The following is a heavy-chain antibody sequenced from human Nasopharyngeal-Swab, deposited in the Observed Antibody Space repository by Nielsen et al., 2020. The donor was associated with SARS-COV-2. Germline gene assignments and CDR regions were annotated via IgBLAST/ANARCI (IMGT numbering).Heavy chain of an antibody. Sequence: GESLKISCAASGFTFSPYAMHWVRQAPAKGLERVTFIWYDGSNKEYADAVKGRFTISRDNSKNTVFLQMNSLRVEDTAVYYCATDATGSGFALDTWGQGTMVTVLS. D-gene: IGHD3-22*01. CDR1: GFTFSPYA. J-gene: IGHJ3*02. CDR2: IWYDGSNK. V-gene: IGHV3-30*02. CDR3: ATDATGSGFALDT.